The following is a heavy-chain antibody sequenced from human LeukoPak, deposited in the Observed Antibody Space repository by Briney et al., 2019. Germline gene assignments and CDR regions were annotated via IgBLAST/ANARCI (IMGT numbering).Heavy chain of an antibody. Sequence: SVKVSCEASGGTFSSYAISWVRQAPGQGLEWMGGIIPIFGTANYAQKFQGRVTITADESTSTAYMELSSLRSEDTAVYYCARGNPTEGAFDIWGQGTMVTVSS. J-gene: IGHJ3*02. D-gene: IGHD1-14*01. CDR1: GGTFSSYA. CDR3: ARGNPTEGAFDI. CDR2: IIPIFGTA. V-gene: IGHV1-69*13.